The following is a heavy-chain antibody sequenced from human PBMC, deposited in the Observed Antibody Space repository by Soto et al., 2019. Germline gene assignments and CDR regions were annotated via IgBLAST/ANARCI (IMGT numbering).Heavy chain of an antibody. CDR3: ARCVPIVGATNGWFDP. J-gene: IGHJ5*02. V-gene: IGHV1-69*01. CDR2: IIPIFGTA. D-gene: IGHD1-26*01. Sequence: QVQLVQSGAEVKKPGSSVKVSCKASGGTFSSYAISWVRQAPGQGLEWMGGIIPIFGTANYAQKFQGTVTISADESTRRAYMELSSLRSEDTAVYYCARCVPIVGATNGWFDPWGQGTLVTVSS. CDR1: GGTFSSYA.